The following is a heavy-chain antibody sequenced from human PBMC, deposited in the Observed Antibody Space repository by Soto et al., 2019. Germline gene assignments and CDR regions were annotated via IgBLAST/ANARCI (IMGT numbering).Heavy chain of an antibody. CDR2: ISAHNGNT. CDR1: GFTFTADG. Sequence: QVHLVQSGPEVKKPGASVKVSCKSSGFTFTADGFSWVRQAPGRGLEWMGWISAHNGNTHSAQKLQDRVTMTTDTSTSTAYMELRSLRSDDTAVYFCARTTEEYDVFSAYLYYFDYWGQGTMVTVSS. V-gene: IGHV1-18*01. CDR3: ARTTEEYDVFSAYLYYFDY. J-gene: IGHJ4*02. D-gene: IGHD3-3*01.